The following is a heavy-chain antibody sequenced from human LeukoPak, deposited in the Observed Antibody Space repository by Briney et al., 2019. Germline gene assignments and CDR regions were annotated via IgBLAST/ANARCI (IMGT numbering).Heavy chain of an antibody. Sequence: GGSLRLSCTTSGFTFSNFGLHWVLQAPGKGLEWVAMISYDGSNKYYADSVKGRFTISRDNSKNTLYLQLNSLRTADTAVYYCAREHYGMDVWGQGTTVTVSS. CDR2: ISYDGSNK. CDR3: AREHYGMDV. V-gene: IGHV3-30*03. J-gene: IGHJ6*02. CDR1: GFTFSNFG.